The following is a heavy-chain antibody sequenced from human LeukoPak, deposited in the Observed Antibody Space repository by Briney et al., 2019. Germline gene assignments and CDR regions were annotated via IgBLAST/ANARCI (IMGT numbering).Heavy chain of an antibody. Sequence: GGSLRLSCAASGFTFKTYWMNWVRQPPGKGLQWVATMKYDGSEMFYVDSVKGRFTISRDNTKTSLYLQMNSLRAEGTALYYCARTSSGWGFDFWGQGALVTVSS. D-gene: IGHD6-19*01. J-gene: IGHJ4*02. CDR3: ARTSSGWGFDF. V-gene: IGHV3-7*05. CDR2: MKYDGSEM. CDR1: GFTFKTYW.